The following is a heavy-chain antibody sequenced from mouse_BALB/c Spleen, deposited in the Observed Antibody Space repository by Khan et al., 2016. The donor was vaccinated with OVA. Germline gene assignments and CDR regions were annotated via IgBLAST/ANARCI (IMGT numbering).Heavy chain of an antibody. CDR3: GRGGHYGAWFAY. V-gene: IGHV1-7*01. CDR2: INPSTGYT. D-gene: IGHD1-2*01. Sequence: QIQLVQSGAELAKPGASVKISCKASGYSFTTYWMHWVKQRPGQGLEWIGYINPSTGYTDYNQKFKDKATLTADKSSSTAYMDLSSLTSDDSAVDYCGRGGHYGAWFAYWGQGTLVTVSA. J-gene: IGHJ3*01. CDR1: GYSFTTYW.